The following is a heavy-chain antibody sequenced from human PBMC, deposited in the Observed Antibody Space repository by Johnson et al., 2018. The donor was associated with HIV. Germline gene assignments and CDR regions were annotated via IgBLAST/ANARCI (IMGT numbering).Heavy chain of an antibody. J-gene: IGHJ3*02. V-gene: IGHV3-13*01. D-gene: IGHD3-22*01. Sequence: VQLVESGGGVVQPGRSLRLSCAASGFTFSCYDVHWVRQATGNGLEWVSPIGTAGDTYYPGSVKGRFTISRDNAKNTLFLQMNSLRAEDTAVYYCARDRGQWLLGMSDAFDIWGQGTMVTVSS. CDR3: ARDRGQWLLGMSDAFDI. CDR1: GFTFSCYD. CDR2: IGTAGDT.